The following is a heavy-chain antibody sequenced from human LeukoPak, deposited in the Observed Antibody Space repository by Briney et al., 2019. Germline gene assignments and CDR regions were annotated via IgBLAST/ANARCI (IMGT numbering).Heavy chain of an antibody. CDR2: INSDGSEG. CDR1: GFTFSSYS. D-gene: IGHD6-13*01. CDR3: AKDQSDIAAAGGVYY. J-gene: IGHJ4*02. Sequence: SGGSLRLSCAASGFTFSSYSMNWVRQAPGKGLEWEASINSDGSEGYYADVVKGRFTISRDNSKNTLYLQMNSLRAEDTAVYYCAKDQSDIAAAGGVYYWGQGTLVTVSS. V-gene: IGHV3-7*03.